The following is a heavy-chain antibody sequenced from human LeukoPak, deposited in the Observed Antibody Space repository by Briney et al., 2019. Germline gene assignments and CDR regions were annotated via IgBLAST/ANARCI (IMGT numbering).Heavy chain of an antibody. J-gene: IGHJ6*02. V-gene: IGHV3-64*01. CDR2: ISSNGGST. Sequence: PGGSLRLSCAASGFTFSSYAMHWVRQAPGKGLEYVSAISSNGGSTYYANSVKGRFTISRDNSKNTLYLQMNSLRAEDTAVYYCAKEYPPSAGGLGKLAVAQRYGMDVWGQGTTVTVSS. D-gene: IGHD6-19*01. CDR3: AKEYPPSAGGLGKLAVAQRYGMDV. CDR1: GFTFSSYA.